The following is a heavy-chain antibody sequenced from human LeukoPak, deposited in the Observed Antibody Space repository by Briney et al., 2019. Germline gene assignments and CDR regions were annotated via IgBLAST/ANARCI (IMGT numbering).Heavy chain of an antibody. D-gene: IGHD5-18*01. CDR2: IYYSGST. Sequence: NPSETLSLTCTVSGGSISSSSYYWGWIRQPPGKGLEWIGSIYYSGSTYYNPSLKSRVTISVDTSMNQFSLKLSSVTAADTAVYYCAGVRRIQLWLPAFDIWGQGTMVTVSS. J-gene: IGHJ3*02. V-gene: IGHV4-39*01. CDR3: AGVRRIQLWLPAFDI. CDR1: GGSISSSSYY.